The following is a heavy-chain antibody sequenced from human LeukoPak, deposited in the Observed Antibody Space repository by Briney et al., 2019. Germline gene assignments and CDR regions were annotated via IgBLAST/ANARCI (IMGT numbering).Heavy chain of an antibody. Sequence: ASVKVSCKASGYTLTSYGISWVRQAPGQGLEWMGWISPYTGNTNYAQKFQGRVTMTTDTSTSTAYMELRSLRSDDTAVYYCARTSLGIAAGWFDPWGQGTLVTVSS. V-gene: IGHV1-18*01. D-gene: IGHD6-25*01. CDR3: ARTSLGIAAGWFDP. CDR2: ISPYTGNT. CDR1: GYTLTSYG. J-gene: IGHJ5*02.